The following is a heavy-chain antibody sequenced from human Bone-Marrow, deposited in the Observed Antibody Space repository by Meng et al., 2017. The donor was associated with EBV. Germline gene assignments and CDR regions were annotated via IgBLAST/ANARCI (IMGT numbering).Heavy chain of an antibody. CDR3: ASRVRDH. V-gene: IGHV4-34*04. Sequence: VLQTSSSPALGCNVKGQSLICAARDSVRRSPGKWLVWIGENNYNRNADNNPSTDSRDNIKVDTSMNNYTLKLGSVTAEDTAVYYCASRVRDHWGQGILVTVSS. D-gene: IGHD6-6*01. CDR2: NNYNRNA. J-gene: IGHJ4*02. CDR1: GQSLICAA.